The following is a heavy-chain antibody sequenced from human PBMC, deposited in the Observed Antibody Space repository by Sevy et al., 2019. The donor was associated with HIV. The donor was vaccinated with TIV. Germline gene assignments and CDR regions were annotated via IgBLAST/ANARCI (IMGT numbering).Heavy chain of an antibody. D-gene: IGHD5-12*01. Sequence: GGSLRLSCIESGFTLSNYDIHWVRQAAGKGLEWVAFIQYDGSIQYYADSVKGRFTISRVNSKNILYLQMNSLRPEDTAIYYCAKRGSKSGYALGYWGQGTLVTVSS. CDR2: IQYDGSIQ. V-gene: IGHV3-30*02. CDR1: GFTLSNYD. J-gene: IGHJ4*02. CDR3: AKRGSKSGYALGY.